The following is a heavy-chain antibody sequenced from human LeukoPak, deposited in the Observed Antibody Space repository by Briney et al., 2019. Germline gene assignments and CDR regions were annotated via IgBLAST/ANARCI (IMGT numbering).Heavy chain of an antibody. D-gene: IGHD5-24*01. CDR1: GFTFSNAW. CDR3: VKDRDRNLARVNFDY. Sequence: GGSLRLSCAASGFTFSNAWMSWVRQAPGKGLEYVSGVNSNGVSTNYADSVKGRITISRDNSNNTLHLQMSSLRGEDTAVYYCVKDRDRNLARVNFDYWGQGTLVTVSS. CDR2: VNSNGVST. V-gene: IGHV3-64D*06. J-gene: IGHJ4*02.